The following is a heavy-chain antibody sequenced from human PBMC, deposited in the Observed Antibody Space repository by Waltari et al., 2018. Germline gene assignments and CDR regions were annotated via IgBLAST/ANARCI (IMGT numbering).Heavy chain of an antibody. CDR1: GFDFSSYH. CDR3: ASVDSSAFSRSFDY. V-gene: IGHV3-21*02. D-gene: IGHD3-22*01. J-gene: IGHJ4*02. Sequence: QLVESGGGLVKPGGSLRLSCAASGFDFSSYHMNWVRQARGKGLEWVEAISSSSTYIYYEDSVQGGFTVSRDNAKNALVLQMSSLRVEDTAVYYCASVDSSAFSRSFDYWGLGTLVTVSS. CDR2: ISSSSTYI.